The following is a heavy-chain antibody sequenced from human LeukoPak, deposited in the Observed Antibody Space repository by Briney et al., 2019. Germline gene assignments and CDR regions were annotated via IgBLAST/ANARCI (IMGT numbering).Heavy chain of an antibody. D-gene: IGHD3-22*01. V-gene: IGHV1-18*04. J-gene: IGHJ4*02. CDR2: ISAYNGNT. CDR1: GYTFTGYY. Sequence: ASVKVSCKASGYTFTGYYMHWVRQAPGQGLEWMGWISAYNGNTNYAQKLQGRVTMTTDTSTSTAYMELRSLRSDDTAVYHCAAHWGKYYYDSSGVDYWGQGTLVTVSS. CDR3: AAHWGKYYYDSSGVDY.